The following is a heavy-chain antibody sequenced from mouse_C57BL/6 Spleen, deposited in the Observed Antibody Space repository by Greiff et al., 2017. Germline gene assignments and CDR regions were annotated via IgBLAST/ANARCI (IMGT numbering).Heavy chain of an antibody. CDR1: GFTFSDYG. D-gene: IGHD2-4*01. CDR3: ARVYYESAMDY. Sequence: EVKVEESGGGLVKPGGSLKLSCAASGFTFSDYGMHWVRQAPEKGLEWVAYISSGSSTIYYADTVKGRFTISRDNAQNTLFLQMTSLRSEDTAMYYCARVYYESAMDYWGQGTSVTVSS. CDR2: ISSGSSTI. J-gene: IGHJ4*01. V-gene: IGHV5-17*01.